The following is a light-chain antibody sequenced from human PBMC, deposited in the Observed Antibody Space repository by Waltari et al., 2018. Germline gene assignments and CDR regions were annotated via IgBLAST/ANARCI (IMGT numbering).Light chain of an antibody. Sequence: DIVLTQSPGTLSLSPGERATLSCRASQGVSSSSLAWYQQKPGQAPRLLIHDASSRATGIPDRFSGSGSATDFTLTIDRLEPEDFAVYYCQQYGRSWNTFGQGTKLEI. CDR3: QQYGRSWNT. CDR2: DAS. V-gene: IGKV3-20*01. CDR1: QGVSSSS. J-gene: IGKJ2*01.